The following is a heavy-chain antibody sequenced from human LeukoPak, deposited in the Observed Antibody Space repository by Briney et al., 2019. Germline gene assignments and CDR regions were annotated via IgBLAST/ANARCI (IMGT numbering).Heavy chain of an antibody. J-gene: IGHJ3*02. CDR1: GYSFTSYW. V-gene: IGHV5-51*01. D-gene: IGHD3-22*01. Sequence: GESLKISCKGSGYSFTSYWIGWVRQMPGKGLEWMGIIYPGDSDTRYSPSFQGQVTISADKSISTAYLQWSSLKASDTAMYYCASADTYYYDSSGYPHAFDIWGQGTMVTLSS. CDR3: ASADTYYYDSSGYPHAFDI. CDR2: IYPGDSDT.